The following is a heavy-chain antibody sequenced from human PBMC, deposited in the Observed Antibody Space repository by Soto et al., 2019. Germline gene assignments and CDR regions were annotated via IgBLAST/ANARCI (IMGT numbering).Heavy chain of an antibody. CDR2: IDPSDTYT. Sequence: EVQLVQSGAEVKKPGEPLRISCKGSGYSFTSYWISWVRQMPGKGLEWTGRIDPSDTYTNYSPSFQGHVTISADKSISTAYLQWSRLKASDTAMYYCARLQAAAGDNDLTFDYWGQGTLVTVSS. D-gene: IGHD6-13*01. J-gene: IGHJ4*02. V-gene: IGHV5-10-1*01. CDR3: ARLQAAAGDNDLTFDY. CDR1: GYSFTSYW.